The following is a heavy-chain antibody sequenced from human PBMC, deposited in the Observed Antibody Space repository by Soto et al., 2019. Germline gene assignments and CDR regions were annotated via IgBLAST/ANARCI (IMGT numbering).Heavy chain of an antibody. D-gene: IGHD5-18*01. J-gene: IGHJ6*02. CDR3: AGDSVIQLWSNYYSYYGMDA. V-gene: IGHV4-34*01. Sequence: PSETLSLTCAVYGGSFSGYYWSWIRQPPGKGREWIGEINHSGSTNYNPSLKSRVTISVDTSKNQFSLKLSSVTAADTPVYYCAGDSVIQLWSNYYSYYGMDAWGQGTTVTV. CDR2: INHSGST. CDR1: GGSFSGYY.